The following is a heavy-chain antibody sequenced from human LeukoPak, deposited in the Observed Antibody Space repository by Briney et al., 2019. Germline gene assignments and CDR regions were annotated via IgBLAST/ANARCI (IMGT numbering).Heavy chain of an antibody. CDR3: ARDTRTFDY. Sequence: GRSLRLSCAASGFTFSSYRMNWVRQAPGKGLEWVANIKQDGSEKYYVDSVKGRFTISRDNAKNSLFLQMNSLRAEDTAVYYCARDTRTFDYWGQGTLVTVSS. CDR1: GFTFSSYR. J-gene: IGHJ4*02. D-gene: IGHD1-26*01. V-gene: IGHV3-7*01. CDR2: IKQDGSEK.